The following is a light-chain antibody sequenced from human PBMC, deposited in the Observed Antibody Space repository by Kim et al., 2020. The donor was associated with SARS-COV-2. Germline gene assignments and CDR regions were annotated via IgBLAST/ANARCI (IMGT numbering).Light chain of an antibody. Sequence: EIVMTQSPATLSVSPGERATLSCRASQSVSSNLAWYQQKPGQAPRLLIYGASTRATGIPARFSGSGSGTEFTLTISSLQSEDFAVYYCQQTYNRRTFGQGTKVDIK. J-gene: IGKJ1*01. CDR3: QQTYNRRT. V-gene: IGKV3-15*01. CDR2: GAS. CDR1: QSVSSN.